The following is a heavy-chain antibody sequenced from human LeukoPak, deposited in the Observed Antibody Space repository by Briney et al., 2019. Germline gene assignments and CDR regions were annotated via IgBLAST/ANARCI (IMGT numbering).Heavy chain of an antibody. CDR1: GGSISTYY. J-gene: IGHJ4*02. Sequence: SETLSLTCTVSGGSISTYYWSWIRQPPGKGLEWIGYIYYSGSSNYNPSLKSRVTISVDSSKNQFSLKLSSVTAADTAVYYCASLRRGELYSLGYWGQGTLVTVSS. D-gene: IGHD3-16*01. V-gene: IGHV4-59*12. CDR3: ASLRRGELYSLGY. CDR2: IYYSGSS.